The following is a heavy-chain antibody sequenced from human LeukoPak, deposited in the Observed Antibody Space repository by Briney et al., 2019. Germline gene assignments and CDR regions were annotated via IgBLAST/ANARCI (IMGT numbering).Heavy chain of an antibody. CDR1: GFTFDDYG. J-gene: IGHJ6*03. CDR2: INWNGGST. Sequence: GGSLRLSCAASGFTFDDYGMSWVRQAPGKGLEWVSGINWNGGSTGYADSVKGRFTISRDNAKNSLYLQMNSLRAEDTAVYYCARLGIPYYYYMDVWGKGTTVTVSS. CDR3: ARLGIPYYYYMDV. V-gene: IGHV3-20*04. D-gene: IGHD7-27*01.